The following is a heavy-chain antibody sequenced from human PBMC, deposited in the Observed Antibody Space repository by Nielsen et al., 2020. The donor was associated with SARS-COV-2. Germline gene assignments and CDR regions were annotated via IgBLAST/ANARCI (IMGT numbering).Heavy chain of an antibody. J-gene: IGHJ6*02. Sequence: GESLKISCAASGFTFSSYAMHWVRQAPGKGLEWVAVISYDGSNKYYADSVKGRFTISRDNSKNTLYLQMNSLRSDDTAVYYCARERGYLRVTKTGAGYGMDVWGQETTVTVSS. V-gene: IGHV3-30*04. CDR2: ISYDGSNK. D-gene: IGHD4-17*01. CDR3: ARERGYLRVTKTGAGYGMDV. CDR1: GFTFSSYA.